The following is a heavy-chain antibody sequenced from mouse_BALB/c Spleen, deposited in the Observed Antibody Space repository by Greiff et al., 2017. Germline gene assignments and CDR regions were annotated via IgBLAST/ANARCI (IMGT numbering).Heavy chain of an antibody. J-gene: IGHJ1*01. D-gene: IGHD2-12*01. CDR1: GFTFSNYW. CDR3: TRYDDHGYFDV. Sequence: DVMLVESGGGLVQPGGSMKLSCVASGFTFSNYWMNWVRQSPEKGLEWVAEIRLKSNNYATHYAESVKGRFTISRDDSKSSVYLQMNNLRAEDTGIYYCTRYDDHGYFDVWGAGTTVTVSS. V-gene: IGHV6-6*02. CDR2: IRLKSNNYAT.